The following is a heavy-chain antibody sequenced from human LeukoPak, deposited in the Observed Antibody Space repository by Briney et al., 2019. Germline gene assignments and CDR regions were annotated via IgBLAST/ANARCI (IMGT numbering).Heavy chain of an antibody. V-gene: IGHV3-23*01. J-gene: IGHJ4*02. Sequence: GGSLRLSCAASGFTFSSYAMSWVRQAPGKGLEWVSGISGSGSITYYADSVKGRFTISRDNSKNTLYLQMNSLRAEDTAVYYCAKDLYGDYDNDYWGQGTPVTVSS. D-gene: IGHD4-17*01. CDR2: ISGSGSIT. CDR3: AKDLYGDYDNDY. CDR1: GFTFSSYA.